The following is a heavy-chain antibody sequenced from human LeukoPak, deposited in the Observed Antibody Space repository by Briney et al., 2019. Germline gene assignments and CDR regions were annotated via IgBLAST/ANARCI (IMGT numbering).Heavy chain of an antibody. CDR2: IYYSGST. D-gene: IGHD6-19*01. CDR3: ARQSAERYSSGWYGRYYYYGMDV. Sequence: PSETLSLTCTVSGGSISSYYWSWIRQPPGKGLEWIGYIYYSGSTNYNPSLKSRVTISVDTSKNQFSLKLSSVTAADTAVHYCARQSAERYSSGWYGRYYYYGMDVWGQGTTVTVSS. V-gene: IGHV4-59*08. J-gene: IGHJ6*02. CDR1: GGSISSYY.